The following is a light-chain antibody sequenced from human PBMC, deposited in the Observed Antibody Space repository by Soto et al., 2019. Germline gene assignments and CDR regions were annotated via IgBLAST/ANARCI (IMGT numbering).Light chain of an antibody. CDR3: SSYTRSYTLI. Sequence: QSVLTQPASVSGSPGQSITISCTGTSSDVGAYNYVSWYQQYPGTVPKVMIYDVSNRPSGVSNRFAGSKSGNTASLTISGLQAEDEADYFCSSYTRSYTLIFGTGTKLTVL. V-gene: IGLV2-14*01. CDR1: SSDVGAYNY. J-gene: IGLJ1*01. CDR2: DVS.